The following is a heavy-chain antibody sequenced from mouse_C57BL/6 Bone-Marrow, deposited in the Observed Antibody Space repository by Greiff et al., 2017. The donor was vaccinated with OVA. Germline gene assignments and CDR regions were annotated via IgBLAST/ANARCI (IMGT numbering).Heavy chain of an antibody. Sequence: EVQLQQSVAELVRPGASVKLSCTASGFNIKNTYMHWVKQRPEQGLEWIGRIDPANGNTKYAPKFQGQATITADTSSNTAYLQLSSLTSEDTTIYYYARSLSTMVPYAMDYWGQGTSVTVSS. V-gene: IGHV14-3*01. CDR1: GFNIKNTY. D-gene: IGHD2-1*01. CDR2: IDPANGNT. J-gene: IGHJ4*01. CDR3: ARSLSTMVPYAMDY.